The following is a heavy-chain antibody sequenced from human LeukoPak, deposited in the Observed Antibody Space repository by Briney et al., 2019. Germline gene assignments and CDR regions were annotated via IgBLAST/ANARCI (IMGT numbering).Heavy chain of an antibody. V-gene: IGHV4-4*07. CDR1: GDSISSLF. Sequence: SETLSLTCTVSGDSISSLFLSWIRQPAGKGLEWIGRIYGSRSTTYNPSLKSRVTMSVDTSKNQFSLKLTSVTAADTAVYYCARDSGTTGAVKFDPWGHGILVTVSS. D-gene: IGHD3-10*01. J-gene: IGHJ5*02. CDR2: IYGSRST. CDR3: ARDSGTTGAVKFDP.